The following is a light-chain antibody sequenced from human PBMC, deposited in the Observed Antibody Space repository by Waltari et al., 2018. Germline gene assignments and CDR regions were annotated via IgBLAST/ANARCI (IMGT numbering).Light chain of an antibody. CDR2: EVN. CDR3: CSYGGSSTFYV. J-gene: IGLJ1*01. CDR1: SSDVGNYNL. V-gene: IGLV2-23*02. Sequence: QSALTQPASVSGSPGQSITISCTGTSSDVGNYNLFPWYQPHPGKAPKLMSYEVNKRPSGVPYRFSGSKSGNTASLTSAGLQAEDEADYYCCSYGGSSTFYVFGTGTKVTVL.